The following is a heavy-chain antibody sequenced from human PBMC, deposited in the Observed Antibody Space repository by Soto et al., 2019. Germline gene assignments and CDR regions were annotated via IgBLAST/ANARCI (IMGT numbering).Heavy chain of an antibody. D-gene: IGHD2-21*02. V-gene: IGHV3-23*01. CDR2: ISGSGGST. CDR3: AEYCGGDCWYYYYYGMDV. Sequence: PGGSLRLSCAASGFTFSSYAMNWVRQAPGKGLEWVSVISGSGGSTYYADSVKGRFTISRDNSKNTLYLQMNSLRAEDTAVYYCAEYCGGDCWYYYYYGMDVWGQGTTVTVSS. J-gene: IGHJ6*02. CDR1: GFTFSSYA.